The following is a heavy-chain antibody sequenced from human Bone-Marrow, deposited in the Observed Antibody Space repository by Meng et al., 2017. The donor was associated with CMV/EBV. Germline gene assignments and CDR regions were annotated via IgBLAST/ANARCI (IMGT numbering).Heavy chain of an antibody. V-gene: IGHV3-21*01. CDR3: ARLYCSSTSCPQGMYFDY. Sequence: GESLKISCAASGSTFSSYSMNWVRQAPGKGLEWVSSISSSSSYIYYADSVKGRFTISRDNAKNSLYLQMNSLRAEDTAVYYCARLYCSSTSCPQGMYFDYWGQGTLVTVSS. D-gene: IGHD2-2*01. CDR1: GSTFSSYS. J-gene: IGHJ4*02. CDR2: ISSSSSYI.